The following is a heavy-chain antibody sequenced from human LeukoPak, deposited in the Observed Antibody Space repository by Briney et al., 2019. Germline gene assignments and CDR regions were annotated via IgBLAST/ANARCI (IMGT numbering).Heavy chain of an antibody. CDR3: ARHNGSSWVGDNWFDP. CDR1: GGSISSSSYY. CDR2: IYYSGST. Sequence: SETLSLTCTVSGGSISSSSYYWGWIRQPPGKGLEWIGSIYYSGSTYYNPSLKSRVTISVDTSKNQFSLKLSSVTAADTAVYYCARHNGSSWVGDNWFDPWGQGTLVTVSS. V-gene: IGHV4-39*01. D-gene: IGHD6-13*01. J-gene: IGHJ5*02.